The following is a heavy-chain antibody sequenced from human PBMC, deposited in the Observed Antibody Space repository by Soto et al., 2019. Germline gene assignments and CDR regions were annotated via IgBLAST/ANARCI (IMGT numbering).Heavy chain of an antibody. J-gene: IGHJ5*02. CDR1: GFPFSSYN. CDR3: ARVYREGATTAGRS. CDR2: ISSSSSYI. Sequence: GSLRVLCAASGFPFSSYNMNWVHQARGKGLEWVSSISSSSSYIYYADSVKGRFTISRDNAKNSLYLQMNSLRAEDTAVYYCARVYREGATTAGRSWGQGTLVTVS. V-gene: IGHV3-21*01. D-gene: IGHD1-26*01.